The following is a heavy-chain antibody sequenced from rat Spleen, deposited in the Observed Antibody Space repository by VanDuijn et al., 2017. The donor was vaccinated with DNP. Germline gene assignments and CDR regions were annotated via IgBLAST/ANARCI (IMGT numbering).Heavy chain of an antibody. CDR2: INYSGNT. CDR1: GYSITSNY. CDR3: ARGLNYGGYKYYYWYFDF. D-gene: IGHD1-11*01. Sequence: EVQLQESGPGLVKPSQSLSLTCSVTGYSITSNYWGWIRKFPGNKMEWMGYINYSGNTAYNPSLRSRISITRDTSKNQFLLQVNSVTTEDTATYYCARGLNYGGYKYYYWYFDFWGPGTMVTVSS. J-gene: IGHJ1*01. V-gene: IGHV3-1*01.